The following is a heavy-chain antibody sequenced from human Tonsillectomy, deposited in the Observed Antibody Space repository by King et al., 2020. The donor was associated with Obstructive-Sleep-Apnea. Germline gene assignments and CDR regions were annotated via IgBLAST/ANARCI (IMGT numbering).Heavy chain of an antibody. CDR3: ARVSALGCSSTSCYAGYYYYGMDV. J-gene: IGHJ6*02. CDR1: GGSISSGGYS. D-gene: IGHD2-2*01. Sequence: VQLQESGPGLVKPSQTLSLTCAVSGGSISSGGYSWSWIRQPPGKGLEWIGYIYYSGSTYYNPSLKSRVTISVDTSKNQFSLKLSSVTAADTAVYYCARVSALGCSSTSCYAGYYYYGMDVWGQGTTVTVSS. V-gene: IGHV4-30-4*07. CDR2: IYYSGST.